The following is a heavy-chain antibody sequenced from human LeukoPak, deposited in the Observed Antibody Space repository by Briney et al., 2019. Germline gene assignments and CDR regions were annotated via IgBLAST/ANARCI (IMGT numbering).Heavy chain of an antibody. D-gene: IGHD3-10*01. CDR2: TYYRSRWGN. CDR1: GDSVSNNIAT. CDR3: VRDSDDYYWALDF. V-gene: IGHV6-1*01. J-gene: IGHJ4*02. Sequence: SQTLSLTCAISGDSVSNNIATWNWVRQSPSRGLEWLGRTYYRSRWGNDYAISVKGRITINPDTSRNQFSLQLNSVTPEDTAVYYCVRDSDDYYWALDFWGQETPVTVPS.